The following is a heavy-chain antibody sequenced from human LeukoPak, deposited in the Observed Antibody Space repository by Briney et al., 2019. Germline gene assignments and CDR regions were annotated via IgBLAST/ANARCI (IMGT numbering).Heavy chain of an antibody. J-gene: IGHJ6*03. Sequence: GGSLRLSCAASGFTFSDYYMSWIRQAPGKGLEWVSYISSSGSTIYYADSVKGRFTISRDNSKNTLYLQMNSLRAEDTAVYYCAKRGGLPPLDYYYYYMDVWGKGTTVTVSS. V-gene: IGHV3-11*01. CDR2: ISSSGSTI. D-gene: IGHD2-21*02. CDR3: AKRGGLPPLDYYYYYMDV. CDR1: GFTFSDYY.